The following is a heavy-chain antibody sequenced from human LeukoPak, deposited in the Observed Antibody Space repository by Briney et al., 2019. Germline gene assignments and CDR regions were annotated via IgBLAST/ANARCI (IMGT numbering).Heavy chain of an antibody. CDR1: GFTLSDYY. Sequence: GGSLRLSCTASGFTLSDYYMSWVRPAPGKGLEWISYISSSGTTIYYADSVKGRFTISRDNAKNSLYLQMNSLRAEDTAVYYCARKTTVTTFVPWGQGTLVTVSS. D-gene: IGHD4-17*01. J-gene: IGHJ5*02. V-gene: IGHV3-11*04. CDR3: ARKTTVTTFVP. CDR2: ISSSGTTI.